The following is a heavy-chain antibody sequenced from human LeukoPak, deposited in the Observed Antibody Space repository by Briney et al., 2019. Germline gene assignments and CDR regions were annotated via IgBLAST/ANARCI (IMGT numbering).Heavy chain of an antibody. V-gene: IGHV4-59*02. CDR1: GGSVSNYY. CDR3: ATRKLGNDY. Sequence: SETLSLTCTVSGGSVSNYYWSWIRQSPGKGLEWIGYIYYTETSYNPSLKSRVTISADTSKNQFSLKLYSVTAADTAVYYCATRKLGNDYWGQGTLVSVSS. J-gene: IGHJ4*02. D-gene: IGHD7-27*01. CDR2: IYYTET.